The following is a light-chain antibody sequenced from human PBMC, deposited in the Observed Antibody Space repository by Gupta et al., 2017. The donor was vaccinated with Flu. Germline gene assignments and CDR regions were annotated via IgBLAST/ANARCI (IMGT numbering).Light chain of an antibody. CDR3: QQRNGWPLT. CDR2: ETS. J-gene: IGKJ4*01. Sequence: IVLTQSPATLSVSPGERATLSCRASQYIHSYLAWYQQKPDQVPRLLIYETSNRATGIPDRFSGAGSGTEFTLTISNVESDDSGIYYCQQRNGWPLTFGGGTKVEIK. V-gene: IGKV3-11*01. CDR1: QYIHSY.